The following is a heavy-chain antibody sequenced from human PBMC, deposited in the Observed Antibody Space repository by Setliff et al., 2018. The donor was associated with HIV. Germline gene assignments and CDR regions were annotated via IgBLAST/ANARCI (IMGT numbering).Heavy chain of an antibody. J-gene: IGHJ5*02. CDR2: IDASANT. CDR3: ARIGSGWSVGWFDP. V-gene: IGHV4-38-2*02. Sequence: PSETLSLTCTVSGSSISSNYYWAWIRQAPGKGLEWIGCIDASANTYYIPSLKSRATISIDTSKNQLSLKLRSVTAADTAVYYYARIGSGWSVGWFDPWGQGTLVTVSS. D-gene: IGHD6-13*01. CDR1: GSSISSNYY.